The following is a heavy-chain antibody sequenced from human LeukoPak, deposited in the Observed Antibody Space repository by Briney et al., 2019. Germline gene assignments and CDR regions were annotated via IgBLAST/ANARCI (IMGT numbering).Heavy chain of an antibody. J-gene: IGHJ4*02. V-gene: IGHV3-15*01. CDR3: AAVSVGDGDSSFDF. D-gene: IGHD2-21*01. CDR2: IKSKTDGGTT. Sequence: GGSLRLSCAASGFTFSNAWMSWVRQPPGKGLEWVARIKSKTDGGTTDYAEPVKGRFTISRDDSKNTLCLQMNFLKTEDTALYYCAAVSVGDGDSSFDFWGQGTLVTVSS. CDR1: GFTFSNAW.